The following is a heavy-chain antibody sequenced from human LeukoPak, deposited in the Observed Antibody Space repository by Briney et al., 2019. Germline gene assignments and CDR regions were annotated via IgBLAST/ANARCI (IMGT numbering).Heavy chain of an antibody. V-gene: IGHV4-4*02. CDR2: IYHSGST. D-gene: IGHD3-10*02. CDR1: GGSISRSNW. CDR3: ATYHFRGDTHYFDY. Sequence: SETLSLTCAVSGGSISRSNWWSWVRQPPGKGLEWIGEIYHSGSTNYNPSLKSRVTISVDTSKNQFSLKLRSVTAADTAVYYCATYHFRGDTHYFDYWSQGILVTVSS. J-gene: IGHJ4*02.